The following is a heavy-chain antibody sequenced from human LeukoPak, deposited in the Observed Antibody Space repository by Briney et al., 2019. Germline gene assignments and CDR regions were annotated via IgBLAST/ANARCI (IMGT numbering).Heavy chain of an antibody. CDR1: GFTFSDFA. CDR2: ISNAGGRT. CDR3: TKDGLRGYDFDY. V-gene: IGHV3-23*01. D-gene: IGHD5-12*01. Sequence: GGSLRLSCAASGFTFSDFAMSWVRLAPGQGLKWVATISNAGGRTNFADSVRGRFTISRDNSKSMLYLQMNRLRAEDTALYFCTKDGLRGYDFDYWGQGALVTVSS. J-gene: IGHJ4*02.